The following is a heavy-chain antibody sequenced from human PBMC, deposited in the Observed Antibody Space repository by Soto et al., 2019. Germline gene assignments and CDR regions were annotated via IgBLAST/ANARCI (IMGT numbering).Heavy chain of an antibody. D-gene: IGHD2-2*01. CDR3: AKVVPTNWFDP. CDR2: IYYSGST. V-gene: IGHV4-59*01. CDR1: GGSISSYY. J-gene: IGHJ5*02. Sequence: NPSETLSLTCIVSGGSISSYYWSWIRQPPGKGLEWIGYIYYSGSTNYNPSLKSRVTISVDTSKNQFSLKLSSVTAADTAVYYCAKVVPTNWFDPWGQGTLVTVSS.